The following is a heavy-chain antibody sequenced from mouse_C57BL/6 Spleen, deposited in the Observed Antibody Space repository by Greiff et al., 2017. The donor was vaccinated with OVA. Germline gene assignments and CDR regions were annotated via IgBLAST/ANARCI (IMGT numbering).Heavy chain of an antibody. D-gene: IGHD1-1*01. CDR2: ISSGSSTI. Sequence: EVKVVESGGGLVKPGGSLKLSCAASGFTFSDYGMHWVRQAPEKGLEWVAYISSGSSTIYYADTVKGRFTISRDNAKNTLFLQMTSLRSEDTAMYYCARHGSSPFWDWGQGTLVTVSA. CDR3: ARHGSSPFWD. V-gene: IGHV5-17*01. J-gene: IGHJ3*01. CDR1: GFTFSDYG.